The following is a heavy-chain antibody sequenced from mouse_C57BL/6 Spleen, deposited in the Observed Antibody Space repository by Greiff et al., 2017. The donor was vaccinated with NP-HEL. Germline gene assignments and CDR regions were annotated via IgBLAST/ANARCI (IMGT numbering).Heavy chain of an antibody. CDR2: IYPGDGDT. Sequence: QVQLKESGAELVKPGASVKISCKASGYAFSSYWMNWVKQRPGKGLEWIGQIYPGDGDTNYNGKFKGKATLTADKSSSTAYMQLSSLTSEDSAVYFCAREFLYYKAFAYWGQGTLVTVSA. V-gene: IGHV1-80*01. D-gene: IGHD2-1*01. J-gene: IGHJ3*01. CDR3: AREFLYYKAFAY. CDR1: GYAFSSYW.